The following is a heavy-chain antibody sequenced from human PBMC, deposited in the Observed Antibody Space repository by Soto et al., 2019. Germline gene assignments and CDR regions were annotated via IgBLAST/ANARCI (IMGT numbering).Heavy chain of an antibody. D-gene: IGHD6-6*01. Sequence: ASVKVSCKASAYTFTDYYIHWVRQAPGQGLEWMGWINPNSGGSYFAQKFLGRVTMTRDTSITTAYMELSRLRSDDTAVYYCARALPEIRMMEGGSSDNWGQGTVVNVSS. J-gene: IGHJ4*02. V-gene: IGHV1-2*02. CDR1: AYTFTDYY. CDR2: INPNSGGS. CDR3: ARALPEIRMMEGGSSDN.